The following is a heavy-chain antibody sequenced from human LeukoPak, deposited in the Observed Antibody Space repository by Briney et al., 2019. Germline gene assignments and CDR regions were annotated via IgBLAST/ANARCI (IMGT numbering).Heavy chain of an antibody. CDR1: GGTFSSYA. V-gene: IGHV1-69*13. Sequence: ASVKVSCKASGGTFSSYAISWVRQAPGQGLEWMGGIIPIFGTANYAQKFQGRVTITADESTSTAYMELSSLRSEDTAMYYCARGSINYNSGGYYDNPPLDYWGQGTLVTVSS. J-gene: IGHJ4*02. D-gene: IGHD3-22*01. CDR2: IIPIFGTA. CDR3: ARGSINYNSGGYYDNPPLDY.